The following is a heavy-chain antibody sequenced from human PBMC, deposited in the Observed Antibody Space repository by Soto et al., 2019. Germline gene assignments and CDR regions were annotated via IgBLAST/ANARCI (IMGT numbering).Heavy chain of an antibody. CDR3: ARDKAVALSASWHFDL. CDR2: LYSGGTT. Sequence: EVQMVESGGGLVQPGGSLRLSCAASGFTVSTNYMSWVRQTPGKGLEWVSVLYSGGTTHYADSVKGRFTISRDNSKNTVDLQMNSLRAEDTAMYYCARDKAVALSASWHFDLWGRGTLVTVSS. D-gene: IGHD6-19*01. CDR1: GFTVSTNY. J-gene: IGHJ2*01. V-gene: IGHV3-66*01.